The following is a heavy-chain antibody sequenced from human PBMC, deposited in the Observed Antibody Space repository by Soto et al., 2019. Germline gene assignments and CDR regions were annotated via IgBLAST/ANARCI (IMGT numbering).Heavy chain of an antibody. CDR3: AKDLDYCDYDFYFDY. CDR1: GFTFSSYG. Sequence: QVQLVESGGGVVQPGRSLRLSCAASGFTFSSYGMHWVRQAPGKGLEWVAVISYDGSNKYYADSVKGRFTISRDNSKNTLYLQMNSLRAEDTAVYYCAKDLDYCDYDFYFDYWGQGTLVTVSS. CDR2: ISYDGSNK. J-gene: IGHJ4*02. D-gene: IGHD4-17*01. V-gene: IGHV3-30*18.